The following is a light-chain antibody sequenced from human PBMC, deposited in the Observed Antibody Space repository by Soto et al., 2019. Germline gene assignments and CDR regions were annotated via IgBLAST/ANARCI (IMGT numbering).Light chain of an antibody. Sequence: DIQMTQSPSTLPASVVDRVTVTFRASQSIRSWLAWYQEKPGKAPKLLIYKASLLETGVPSRFSGSGSGTEFTLTISSLQTDDFGTYYCQQYNSHPWTFGQGTKVDIK. CDR2: KAS. CDR1: QSIRSW. J-gene: IGKJ1*01. CDR3: QQYNSHPWT. V-gene: IGKV1-5*03.